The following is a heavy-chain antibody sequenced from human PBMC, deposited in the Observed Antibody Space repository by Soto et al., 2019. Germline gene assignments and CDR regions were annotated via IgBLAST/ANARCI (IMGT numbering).Heavy chain of an antibody. CDR3: ARVRYDSSGYVIIDAFDI. Sequence: SETLSLTCAVSGGSISSSNWWSWVRQPPGKGLEWIGEIYHSGSTNYNPYLKSRVTISVNKSKNKFSLKLSSVTAADTAVYYCARVRYDSSGYVIIDAFDIWGQGTMVTVSS. V-gene: IGHV4-4*02. CDR2: IYHSGST. CDR1: GGSISSSNW. D-gene: IGHD3-22*01. J-gene: IGHJ3*02.